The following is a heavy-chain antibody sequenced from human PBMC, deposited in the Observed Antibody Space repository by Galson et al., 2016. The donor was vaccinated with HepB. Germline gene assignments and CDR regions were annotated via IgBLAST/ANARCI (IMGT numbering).Heavy chain of an antibody. V-gene: IGHV3-48*04. D-gene: IGHD7-27*01. J-gene: IGHJ4*02. CDR3: ARDHLWAFDY. CDR2: ISSGAI. CDR1: GFTFSSYS. Sequence: SLRISCAAPGFTFSSYSMNWVRQAPGKGLEWVSYISSGAIYYSDSVKGRFTISRDNAKSSLYLQMNSLRAEDTAVYYCARDHLWAFDYWGQGTLVTVSS.